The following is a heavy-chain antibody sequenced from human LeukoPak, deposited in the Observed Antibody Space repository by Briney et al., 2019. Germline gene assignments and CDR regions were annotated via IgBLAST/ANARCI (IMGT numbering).Heavy chain of an antibody. CDR2: IYSGGST. CDR1: GFTFSSYE. Sequence: GGSLRLSCAASGFTFSSYEMNWVRQAPGKGLEWVSVIYSGGSTYYADSVKGRFTISRDNSKNTLYLQMNSLRAEDTAVYYCARDPPPWFGELGFDYWGQGTLVTVSS. D-gene: IGHD3-10*01. J-gene: IGHJ4*02. V-gene: IGHV3-66*01. CDR3: ARDPPPWFGELGFDY.